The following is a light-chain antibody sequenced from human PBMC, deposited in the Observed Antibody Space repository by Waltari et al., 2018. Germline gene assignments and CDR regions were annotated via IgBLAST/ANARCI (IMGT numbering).Light chain of an antibody. V-gene: IGLV1-40*01. CDR1: SPKIGANYD. Sequence: QSVLTQPPSVSGAPGQRVTSSCTGSSPKIGANYDVQWYQQLPGTAPKLLIYGNTNRPSGVPDRFSGSKSGTSASLAITGLQAEDEADYYCHSYDNSLSGSVFGGGTTLTVL. CDR2: GNT. J-gene: IGLJ3*02. CDR3: HSYDNSLSGSV.